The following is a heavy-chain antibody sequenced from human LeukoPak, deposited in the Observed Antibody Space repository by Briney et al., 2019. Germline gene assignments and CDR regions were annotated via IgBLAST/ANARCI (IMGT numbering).Heavy chain of an antibody. V-gene: IGHV3-23*01. CDR2: TSGSGGST. CDR3: ARGRSYYDILTGGSRYYFDY. CDR1: GFTFSSYA. Sequence: GGSLRLSCAASGFTFSSYAMSWVRQAPGKGLEWVSATSGSGGSTYYADSVKGRFTISRDNSKNTLYLQMNSLRAEDTAVYYCARGRSYYDILTGGSRYYFDYWGQGTLVTVSS. J-gene: IGHJ4*02. D-gene: IGHD3-9*01.